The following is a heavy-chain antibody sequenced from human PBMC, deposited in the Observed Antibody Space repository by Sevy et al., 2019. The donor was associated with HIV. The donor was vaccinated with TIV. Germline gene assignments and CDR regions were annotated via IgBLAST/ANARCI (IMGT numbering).Heavy chain of an antibody. CDR1: GYTFTIYV. D-gene: IGHD3-10*01. CDR2: ISAYSGNT. Sequence: ASVKVSCKASGYTFTIYVISWVRQAPEQGLEWMGWISAYSGNTNYAQNLQGRVTMTTDTSTTTAYMELRSLRFDDTAVYYCARTSSYGSGNYFDYWGQGTLVTVSS. V-gene: IGHV1-18*01. J-gene: IGHJ4*02. CDR3: ARTSSYGSGNYFDY.